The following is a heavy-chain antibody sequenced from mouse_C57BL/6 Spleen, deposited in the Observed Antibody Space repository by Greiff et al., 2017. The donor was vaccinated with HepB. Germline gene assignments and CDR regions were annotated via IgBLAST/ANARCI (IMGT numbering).Heavy chain of an antibody. J-gene: IGHJ3*01. V-gene: IGHV1-53*01. CDR3: ARFAYDYDVNWFAY. D-gene: IGHD2-4*01. Sequence: VQLQQSGTELVKPGASVKLSCKASGYTFTSYWMHWVKQRPGQGLEWIGNINPSNGGTNYNEKFKSKATLTVDKSSSTAYMQLSSLTSEDSAVYYCARFAYDYDVNWFAYWGQGTLVTVSA. CDR2: INPSNGGT. CDR1: GYTFTSYW.